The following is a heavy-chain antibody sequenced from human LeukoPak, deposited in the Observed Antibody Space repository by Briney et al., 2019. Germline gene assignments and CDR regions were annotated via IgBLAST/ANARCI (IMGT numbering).Heavy chain of an antibody. V-gene: IGHV1-46*01. CDR1: GYTFTSYY. D-gene: IGHD3-22*01. CDR3: ARGGYYYDSSGSNWFDP. J-gene: IGHJ5*02. CDR2: INPSGGST. Sequence: ASVKVSCKASGYTFTSYYMHWVRQAPGQGLEWMGIINPSGGSTSYAQKFQGRVTMTRDMSTSTVYMELSSLRSEDTAVYYCARGGYYYDSSGSNWFDPWGQGTLITVSS.